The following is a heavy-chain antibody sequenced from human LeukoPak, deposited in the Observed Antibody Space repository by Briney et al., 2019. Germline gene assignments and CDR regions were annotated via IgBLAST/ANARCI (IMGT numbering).Heavy chain of an antibody. V-gene: IGHV3-23*01. CDR3: AKPPRVVVVTAFDS. CDR1: GFTFSSYA. D-gene: IGHD2-21*02. Sequence: PGGSLRLSCAASGFTFSSYAMTWVRQAPGKGLEWVSSITGSGSSTYYADSVKGRFTISRDNSKNTLYVQMNSLGAEDTAVYFCAKPPRVVVVTAFDSWGQGTLVTVSS. J-gene: IGHJ4*02. CDR2: ITGSGSST.